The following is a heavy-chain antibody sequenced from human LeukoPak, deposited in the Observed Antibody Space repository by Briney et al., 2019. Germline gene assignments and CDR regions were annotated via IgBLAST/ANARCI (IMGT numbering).Heavy chain of an antibody. CDR3: ARGPYDIVVVVAAVFDY. CDR1: GFTFSSYA. Sequence: GGSLRLSCAASGFTFSSYAMSWVRQAPGKGLEWVSAISGSGGSTYYADSVKGRFTISRDNSKNTLYLQMNSLRAEDTAVYYCARGPYDIVVVVAAVFDYWGQGTLVTVSS. V-gene: IGHV3-23*01. CDR2: ISGSGGST. J-gene: IGHJ4*02. D-gene: IGHD2-15*01.